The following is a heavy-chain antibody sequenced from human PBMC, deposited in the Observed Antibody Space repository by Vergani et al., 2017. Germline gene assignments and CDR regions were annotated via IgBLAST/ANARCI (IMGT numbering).Heavy chain of an antibody. Sequence: QVQLQQWGAGLLKPSETLSLTCAVYGGSFSDYYWSWIRQPPGKGLEWIGEINHSGSANYNPSLKSRVTISIDTSKNQFSLNLSSVTAADTAVYYCARRVVEYHDAFDIWGQGTMVTVSS. CDR2: INHSGSA. D-gene: IGHD2/OR15-2a*01. V-gene: IGHV4-34*01. CDR1: GGSFSDYY. J-gene: IGHJ3*02. CDR3: ARRVVEYHDAFDI.